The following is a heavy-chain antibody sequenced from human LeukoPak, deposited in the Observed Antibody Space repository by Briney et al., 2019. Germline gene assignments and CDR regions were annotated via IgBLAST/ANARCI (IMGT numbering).Heavy chain of an antibody. V-gene: IGHV1-2*02. CDR3: ASTGSNYYDSSGYYYTPRYLPPDY. D-gene: IGHD3-22*01. CDR1: GYTFTSYY. Sequence: ASVKVSCKASGYTFTSYYMHWVRQAPGQGLEWMGWINPNSGGTNYAQKFQGRVTMTGDTSISTAYMELSRLRSDDTAVYYCASTGSNYYDSSGYYYTPRYLPPDYWGQGTLVTVSS. CDR2: INPNSGGT. J-gene: IGHJ4*02.